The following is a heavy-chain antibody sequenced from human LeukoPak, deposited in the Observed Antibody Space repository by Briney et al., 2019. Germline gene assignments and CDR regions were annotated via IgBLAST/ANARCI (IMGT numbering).Heavy chain of an antibody. Sequence: GGSLRLSCAASGFTFSSYAMSWVRQAPGKGLEWVSAISGSGGSTYYADSVKGRFTISRDNSKNTLYLQMNSLRAEDTAVYYCAKDHLDGLVPPDYYYYYMDVWGKGTTVTVSS. D-gene: IGHD2-2*01. V-gene: IGHV3-23*01. J-gene: IGHJ6*03. CDR3: AKDHLDGLVPPDYYYYYMDV. CDR2: ISGSGGST. CDR1: GFTFSSYA.